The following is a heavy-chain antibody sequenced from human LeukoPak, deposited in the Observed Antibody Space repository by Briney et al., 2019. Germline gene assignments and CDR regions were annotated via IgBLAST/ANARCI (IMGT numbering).Heavy chain of an antibody. V-gene: IGHV5-51*01. CDR1: VTSVASYW. CDR3: ARFRSGYSDY. CDR2: IDPSDSDT. Sequence: GESLKISCKVSVTSVASYWIGWVRQMPGKGLERMGIIDPSDSDTRYSPSFQGQITISADKSISTAYLQWSSLKASDTAIYYCARFRSGYSDYWGQGTLVTVSS. D-gene: IGHD3-3*01. J-gene: IGHJ4*02.